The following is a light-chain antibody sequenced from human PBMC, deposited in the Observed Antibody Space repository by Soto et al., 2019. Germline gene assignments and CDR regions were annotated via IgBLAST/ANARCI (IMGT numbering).Light chain of an antibody. V-gene: IGKV3-15*01. CDR2: GAS. Sequence: EIMMSQSPATMSLSPGERAALSCRASQSINSELAWYQQKPDQPPRLLIYGASTRATGVPARFTGSESGSEFTLTISGLQSEDFAVYYCQQGHNWPLTFGQGTRLEI. CDR1: QSINSE. J-gene: IGKJ2*01. CDR3: QQGHNWPLT.